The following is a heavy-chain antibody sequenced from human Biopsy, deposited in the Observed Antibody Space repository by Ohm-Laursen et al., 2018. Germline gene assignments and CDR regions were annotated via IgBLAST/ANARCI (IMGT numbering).Heavy chain of an antibody. J-gene: IGHJ4*02. CDR3: PRVFCTSTTCYGLLDN. V-gene: IGHV1-18*01. CDR1: GDTFTSYD. CDR2: ITPYNDKT. Sequence: ASANLSSTVSGDTFTSYDISWVRQAPGQGVEWMGWITPYNDKTSNPPKPQDRVTMTADTSTNTAHMELRSLRSDDTAVYYFPRVFCTSTTCYGLLDNWGQGTVVTVSS. D-gene: IGHD2/OR15-2a*01.